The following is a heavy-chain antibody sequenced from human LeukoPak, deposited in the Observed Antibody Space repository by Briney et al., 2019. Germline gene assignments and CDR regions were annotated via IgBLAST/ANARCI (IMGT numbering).Heavy chain of an antibody. CDR3: AREIYGDYLYYYYYYMDV. CDR2: INPNTGGT. V-gene: IGHV1-2*02. D-gene: IGHD4-17*01. CDR1: GYTFTSYR. J-gene: IGHJ6*03. Sequence: ASVKVSCKASGYTFTSYRISWVRQAPGQGLEWMGWINPNTGGTNYAQKFQGRVTMTRDTSISTAYMELSRLRSDDTAVYYCAREIYGDYLYYYYYYMDVWGKGTTVTASS.